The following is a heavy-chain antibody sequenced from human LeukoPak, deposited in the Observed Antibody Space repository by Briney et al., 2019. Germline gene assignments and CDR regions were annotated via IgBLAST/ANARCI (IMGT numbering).Heavy chain of an antibody. D-gene: IGHD7-27*01. Sequence: SETLSLTCTISGGSVSDYYWSWIRQSPGKGLEWIGYIYYTGSTTYNPSLKSRVTISADTSKNQFSMKLSSVTAADTAVYYCASRKLGNDYWGQGTLVTVSS. CDR3: ASRKLGNDY. V-gene: IGHV4-59*02. CDR2: IYYTGST. J-gene: IGHJ4*02. CDR1: GGSVSDYY.